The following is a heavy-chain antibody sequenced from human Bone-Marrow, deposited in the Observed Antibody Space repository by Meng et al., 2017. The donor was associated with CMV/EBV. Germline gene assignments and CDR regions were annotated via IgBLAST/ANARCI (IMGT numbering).Heavy chain of an antibody. V-gene: IGHV1-46*01. CDR2: INPSGGST. CDR3: ARLAVAGLDY. D-gene: IGHD6-19*01. CDR1: GYTFTSYY. Sequence: KVSCKASGYTFTSYYMHWVRQAPGQGLEWMGIINPSGGSTSYAQKFQGRVTMTRDTSTSTVYMGLSSLRSEDTAVYYCARLAVAGLDYWGQGTLVTVSS. J-gene: IGHJ4*02.